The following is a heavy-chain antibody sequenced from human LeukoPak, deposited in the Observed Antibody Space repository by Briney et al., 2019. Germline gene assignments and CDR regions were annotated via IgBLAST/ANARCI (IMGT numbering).Heavy chain of an antibody. V-gene: IGHV3-30-3*01. Sequence: PGRSLRLSCAASGFTFSSYAMHWVRQAPGKGLEWVAVISYDGSNKYYADSVKGRFTISRDNSKNTLYLQMNSLRAEDTAVYYCAKDPGDFWSGYPRYFDYWGQGTLVTVSS. CDR3: AKDPGDFWSGYPRYFDY. CDR2: ISYDGSNK. CDR1: GFTFSSYA. J-gene: IGHJ4*02. D-gene: IGHD3-3*01.